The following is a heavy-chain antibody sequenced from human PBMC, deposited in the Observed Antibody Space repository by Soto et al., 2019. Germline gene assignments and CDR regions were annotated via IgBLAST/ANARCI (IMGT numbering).Heavy chain of an antibody. J-gene: IGHJ4*02. V-gene: IGHV3-23*01. CDR1: GFSFSRYG. CDR3: AKCSANSCYSPFDY. D-gene: IGHD2-15*01. Sequence: EVHLLESGGDLVQPGGSLRLSCAASGFSFSRYGMSWVRQAPGKGLAWVSGITGSGESTYYGDSVKGRFTISRDNSKNTLYLQMNSLGAEDTAVYYCAKCSANSCYSPFDYLGQGTLVTVSP. CDR2: ITGSGEST.